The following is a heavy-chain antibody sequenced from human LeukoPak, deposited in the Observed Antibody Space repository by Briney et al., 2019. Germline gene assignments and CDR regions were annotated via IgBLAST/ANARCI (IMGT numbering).Heavy chain of an antibody. Sequence: ASETLSLTCAVYGGSFSGSYWSWIRQPPGKGLEWIGEINDSENTNYNPSLKSRVTISVDKSKNQFSLKLSSVTAADTAVYYCARVGNWLSLFYGMDVWGQGTTVTVSS. CDR2: INDSENT. J-gene: IGHJ6*02. CDR1: GGSFSGSY. D-gene: IGHD3-22*01. V-gene: IGHV4-34*01. CDR3: ARVGNWLSLFYGMDV.